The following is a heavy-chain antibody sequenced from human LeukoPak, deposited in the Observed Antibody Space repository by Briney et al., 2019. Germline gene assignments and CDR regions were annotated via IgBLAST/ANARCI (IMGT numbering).Heavy chain of an antibody. J-gene: IGHJ4*02. V-gene: IGHV3-7*01. CDR2: IKPDGSDK. CDR3: ARDRETTGYDY. D-gene: IGHD5-12*01. Sequence: PGGSLRLSCAASGFMFSNYWMNWVRQAPGKGLEWVANIKPDGSDKYYLDSIKGRFTISRDNAKNSLYLEMNSLRGEDTAVYFCARDRETTGYDYWGQGTLVTVSS. CDR1: GFMFSNYW.